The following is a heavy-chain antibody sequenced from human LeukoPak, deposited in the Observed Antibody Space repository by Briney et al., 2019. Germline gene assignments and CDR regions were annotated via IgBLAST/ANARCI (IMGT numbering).Heavy chain of an antibody. CDR2: IWYDGSNK. Sequence: GRSLRLSCAASGFTFTSYGMHWVRQAPGKGLEWVAVIWYDGSNKYYADSVKGRFTISRDNSKNTLYLQMNSLRAEDTAVYYCARDPIAAVRFDYWGQGTLVTVSS. CDR3: ARDPIAAVRFDY. J-gene: IGHJ4*02. V-gene: IGHV3-33*01. CDR1: GFTFTSYG. D-gene: IGHD6-13*01.